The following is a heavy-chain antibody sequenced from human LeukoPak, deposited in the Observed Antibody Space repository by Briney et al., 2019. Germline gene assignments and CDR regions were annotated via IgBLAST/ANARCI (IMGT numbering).Heavy chain of an antibody. D-gene: IGHD3-22*01. CDR1: GVSFSGYY. CDR2: INHSGST. CDR3: ARRFPRVNPEYYYDSSGYYLDY. J-gene: IGHJ4*02. V-gene: IGHV4-34*01. Sequence: SETLSLTCAVYGVSFSGYYWSWIRQPPGKGLEWIGEINHSGSTNYNSSLKSRVTISVDTSKNQFSLKLSSVTAADTAVYYCARRFPRVNPEYYYDSSGYYLDYWGQGTLVTVSS.